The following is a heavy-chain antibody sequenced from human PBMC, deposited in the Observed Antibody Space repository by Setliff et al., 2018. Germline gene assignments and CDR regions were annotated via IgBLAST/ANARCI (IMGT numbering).Heavy chain of an antibody. V-gene: IGHV1-46*01. D-gene: IGHD2-2*01. J-gene: IGHJ6*03. CDR2: INPSGGYT. CDR3: ARDGFEIVVVPAAIYYYYYMDV. Sequence: ASVKVSCKASGHTFTSYFMQWVRQAPGQGLEWMGMINPSGGYTIYAQKFQGRVTMTRDTSTSTAYMELSSLRSEDTAVYYCARDGFEIVVVPAAIYYYYYMDVWGKGTTVTVSS. CDR1: GHTFTSYF.